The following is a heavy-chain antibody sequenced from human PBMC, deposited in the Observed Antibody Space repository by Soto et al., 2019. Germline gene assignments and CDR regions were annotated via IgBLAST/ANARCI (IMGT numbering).Heavy chain of an antibody. J-gene: IGHJ4*02. CDR3: ARDNGYYDYVWGSYRPMYYFDY. D-gene: IGHD3-16*02. CDR1: GGSIRRYY. V-gene: IGHV4-59*01. Sequence: SETLSLTCTVSGGSIRRYYWSWIRQPPGKGLEWIWYIYYSGSTNYNPSLKSRVTISVDTSKNQFSLKLSSVTAADTAVYYCARDNGYYDYVWGSYRPMYYFDYWGQGTLVTVSS. CDR2: IYYSGST.